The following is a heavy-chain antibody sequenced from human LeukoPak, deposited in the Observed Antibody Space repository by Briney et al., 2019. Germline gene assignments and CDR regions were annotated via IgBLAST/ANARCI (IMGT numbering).Heavy chain of an antibody. CDR3: ARATLGDYVWGSPNWFDP. V-gene: IGHV1-46*01. CDR1: GYTFTSYY. Sequence: ASVKVSCKASGYTFTSYYMHWVRQAPGQGLEWMGIINPSGGSTSYAQKFQGRVTMTRDMSTSTVYMELSSLRSEDTAVYYCARATLGDYVWGSPNWFDPWGQGALVTVSS. D-gene: IGHD3-16*01. J-gene: IGHJ5*02. CDR2: INPSGGST.